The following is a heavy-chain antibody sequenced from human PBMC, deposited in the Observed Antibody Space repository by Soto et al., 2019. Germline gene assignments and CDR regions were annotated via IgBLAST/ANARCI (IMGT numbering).Heavy chain of an antibody. V-gene: IGHV4-4*02. CDR2: IYYSGSV. CDR1: SDSISRSHW. D-gene: IGHD2-8*01. Sequence: SETLSLACAVSSDSISRSHWLTWVRQSPEKGLEWLGDIYYSGSVYYNPSLRSRISISMDKSNNQFSLNLSSVTAADTAVYYCARGSFVYHYYYYLMDAWGKGTPVPVSS. CDR3: ARGSFVYHYYYYLMDA. J-gene: IGHJ6*03.